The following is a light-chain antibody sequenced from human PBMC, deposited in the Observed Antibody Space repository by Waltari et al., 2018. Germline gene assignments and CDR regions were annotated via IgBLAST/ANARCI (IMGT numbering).Light chain of an antibody. Sequence: EIVLTQYPGTLPLYPGARATLSCRASQTVSTIDLSWYQQNPGQAPRVLIYSTYNRATGIPDRFSGSGSGTDFTLTINRLAPEDFAMYYCQQYDGIVVTFGGGTKVEI. CDR2: STY. V-gene: IGKV3-20*01. CDR1: QTVSTID. J-gene: IGKJ4*01. CDR3: QQYDGIVVT.